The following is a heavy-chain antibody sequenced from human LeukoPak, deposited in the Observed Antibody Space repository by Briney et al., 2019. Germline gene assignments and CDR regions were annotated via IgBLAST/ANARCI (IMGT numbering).Heavy chain of an antibody. D-gene: IGHD2-2*01. CDR2: INHSGST. Sequence: PSETLSLTCAVYGGSFSGYYWSWIRQPPGQGLEWIGEINHSGSTNYNPSLKSRVTISVDTSKNQFSLKLSSVTAADTAVYYCASSHQYLFDPWGQGTLVTVSS. CDR1: GGSFSGYY. V-gene: IGHV4-34*01. CDR3: ASSHQYLFDP. J-gene: IGHJ5*02.